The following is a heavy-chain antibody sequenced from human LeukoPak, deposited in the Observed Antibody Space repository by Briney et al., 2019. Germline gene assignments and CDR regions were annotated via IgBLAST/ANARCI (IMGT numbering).Heavy chain of an antibody. CDR1: GGSISSYY. CDR2: IYYSGST. D-gene: IGHD2-2*01. V-gene: IGHV4-59*08. CDR3: ARLLGSTSYRGDYYYYYGMDV. Sequence: SETLSLTWTVSGGSISSYYWSWIRQPPGKVLGWIGYIYYSGSTNYNPSLKSRVTISVDTSKNQFSLKLSSVTAADTAVYYCARLLGSTSYRGDYYYYYGMDVWGQGTTVTVSS. J-gene: IGHJ6*02.